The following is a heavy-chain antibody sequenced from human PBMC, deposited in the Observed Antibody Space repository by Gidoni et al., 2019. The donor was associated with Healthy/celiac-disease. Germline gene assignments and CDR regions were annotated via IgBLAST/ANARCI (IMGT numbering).Heavy chain of an antibody. V-gene: IGHV1-58*02. D-gene: IGHD2-2*01. J-gene: IGHJ6*02. CDR3: AATYCSSTSCQLYGMDV. CDR2: IDVGSGNT. CDR1: GFTFTSSA. Sequence: QMQLVQSGPEVKKPGTSVKVSCKASGFTFTSSAMQWVRQARGQRLEWIGWIDVGSGNTNYAQKFQERVTITRDMSTSTAYMELSSLRSEDTAVYYCAATYCSSTSCQLYGMDVWGQGTTVTVSS.